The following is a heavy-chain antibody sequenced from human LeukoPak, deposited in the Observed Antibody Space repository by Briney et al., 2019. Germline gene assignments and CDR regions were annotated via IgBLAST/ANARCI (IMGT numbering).Heavy chain of an antibody. Sequence: GGSLRLSCAASGFTFSSYAMHWVRQAPGKGLEWVAVISYDGSNKYYADSVKGRFTISRDNSKNTLYLQMNSLRAEDTAVYYCARELTMIVVGERFDAFDIWGQGTMVTVSS. CDR2: ISYDGSNK. V-gene: IGHV3-30*04. CDR1: GFTFSSYA. D-gene: IGHD3-22*01. J-gene: IGHJ3*02. CDR3: ARELTMIVVGERFDAFDI.